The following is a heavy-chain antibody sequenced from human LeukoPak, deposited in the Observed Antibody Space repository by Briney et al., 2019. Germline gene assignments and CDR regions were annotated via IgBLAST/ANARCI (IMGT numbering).Heavy chain of an antibody. Sequence: GGSLRLSCAASGFTFSSYAMSWVRQAPGKGLEWVANIKQDGSEKYYVDSVKGRFTISRDNAKNSLYLQMNSLRAEDTAVYYCARDVTAMVTSLFDYWGQGTLVTVSS. CDR3: ARDVTAMVTSLFDY. V-gene: IGHV3-7*01. J-gene: IGHJ4*02. CDR1: GFTFSSYA. D-gene: IGHD5-18*01. CDR2: IKQDGSEK.